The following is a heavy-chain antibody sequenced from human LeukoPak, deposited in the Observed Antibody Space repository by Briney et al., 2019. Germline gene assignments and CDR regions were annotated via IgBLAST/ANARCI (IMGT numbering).Heavy chain of an antibody. D-gene: IGHD3-22*01. J-gene: IGHJ4*02. CDR2: ISGSGGST. V-gene: IGHV3-23*01. CDR3: AKGNRITMIVVVITLDY. CDR1: GFTFSSYA. Sequence: GGSLRLSCAASGFTFSSYARSWVRQAPGKGLEWVSAISGSGGSTYYADSVKGRFTISRDNSKNTLYLQMNSLRAEDTAVYYCAKGNRITMIVVVITLDYWGQGTLVTVSS.